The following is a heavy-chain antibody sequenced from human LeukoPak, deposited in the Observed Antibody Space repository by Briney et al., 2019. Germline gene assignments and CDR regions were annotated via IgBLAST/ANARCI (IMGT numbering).Heavy chain of an antibody. J-gene: IGHJ3*02. CDR3: ARISDLSDAFDI. CDR1: GYTFTRYD. D-gene: IGHD3-16*02. Sequence: ASVKVSCKASGYTFTRYDINWVRQATGQGLEWMGWMNPKSGNTGHAQKFQDRVTITRDTSISTVYMELSSLRSEDTAVYFCARISDLSDAFDIWGQGTMVTVSS. CDR2: MNPKSGNT. V-gene: IGHV1-8*03.